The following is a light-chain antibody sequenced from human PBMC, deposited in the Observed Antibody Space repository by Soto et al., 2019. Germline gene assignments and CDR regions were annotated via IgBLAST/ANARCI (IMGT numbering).Light chain of an antibody. J-gene: IGLJ2*01. CDR3: SIFAGGNSVI. Sequence: QSALTQPPSASGSPGQSVAISCTGTSSDIGSYVFVSWYQQHPGKAPKLLIYDVTKRPSGVPDRFSGSKSGNTASLTVSGLHVEDEADYYCSIFAGGNSVIFGGGTKLTVL. CDR2: DVT. V-gene: IGLV2-8*01. CDR1: SSDIGSYVF.